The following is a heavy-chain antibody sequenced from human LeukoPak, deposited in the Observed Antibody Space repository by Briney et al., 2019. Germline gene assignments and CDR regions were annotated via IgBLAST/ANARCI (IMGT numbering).Heavy chain of an antibody. D-gene: IGHD6-19*01. V-gene: IGHV4-59*08. CDR1: GGSISSYY. J-gene: IGHJ4*02. CDR3: ARHWGSGSDY. CDR2: IYYSGST. Sequence: PSETLSPTCTVSGGSISSYYWSWIRQPPGKGLEWIGYIYYSGSTNYNPSLKSRVTISVDTSKNQFSLKLSSVTAADTAVYYCARHWGSGSDYWGRGTLVTVSS.